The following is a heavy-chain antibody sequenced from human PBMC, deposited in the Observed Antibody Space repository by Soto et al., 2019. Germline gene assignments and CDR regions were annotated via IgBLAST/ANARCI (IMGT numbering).Heavy chain of an antibody. V-gene: IGHV3-64*02. Sequence: EVQLVESGEGLVQPGGSLRLSCAASGFTFSDDSMHWVRQAPGKGLECISCISRNGGSTYYADSVKGRFTISRDNSKSMLYLQIGSLRAEDMAVYYCARGPKYSYGYADYWGQGALVTVSS. CDR2: ISRNGGST. CDR1: GFTFSDDS. J-gene: IGHJ4*02. CDR3: ARGPKYSYGYADY. D-gene: IGHD5-18*01.